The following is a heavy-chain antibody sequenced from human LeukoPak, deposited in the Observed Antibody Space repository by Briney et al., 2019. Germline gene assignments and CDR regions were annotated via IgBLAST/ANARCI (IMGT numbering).Heavy chain of an antibody. CDR3: ARDRRYCSGSRCYSGVDY. CDR2: IKGDGSEK. Sequence: GGSLRFSCAASGFTFTNYWISWVRLAPGKGLEWLANIKGDGSEKWYADSVKGRFTISRDNSKNTLYLQMNSLRAEDTAVYYCARDRRYCSGSRCYSGVDYWGQGALVTVSS. CDR1: GFTFTNYW. V-gene: IGHV3-7*03. D-gene: IGHD2-15*01. J-gene: IGHJ4*02.